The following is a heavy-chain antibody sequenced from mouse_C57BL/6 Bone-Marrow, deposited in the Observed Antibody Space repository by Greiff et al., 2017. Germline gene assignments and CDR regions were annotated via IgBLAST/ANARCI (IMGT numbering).Heavy chain of an antibody. D-gene: IGHD2-4*01. J-gene: IGHJ2*01. CDR1: GYTFPSYW. Sequence: VQLQQSGAELVKPGASVQMSCKASGYTFPSYWITWVKPRPGQGLEWIGDIYPGSGSTNYNEKFKSKATLTVDTSSSTAYMQLSSLTSEDSAVYYCARNDYSSYYFDYWGQGTTLTVSS. CDR2: IYPGSGST. V-gene: IGHV1-55*01. CDR3: ARNDYSSYYFDY.